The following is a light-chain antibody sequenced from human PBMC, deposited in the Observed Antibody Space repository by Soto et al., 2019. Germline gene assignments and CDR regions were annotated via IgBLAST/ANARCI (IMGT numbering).Light chain of an antibody. J-gene: IGLJ1*01. CDR2: EVS. CDR3: CSYAGSSTYV. Sequence: QSALTQPASVSGSPGQSITISCTGTSSDVGSYNLVSWYQQHPGKAPKLMIYEVSKRPSGVSNRFSGSKSSNTASLTISGLQAEDVADYYCCSYAGSSTYVFGTGTKVTVL. V-gene: IGLV2-23*02. CDR1: SSDVGSYNL.